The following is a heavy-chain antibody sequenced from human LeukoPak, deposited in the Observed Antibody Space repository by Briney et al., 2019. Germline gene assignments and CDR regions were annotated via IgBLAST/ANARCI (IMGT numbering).Heavy chain of an antibody. CDR3: ASGDILTGTLDY. D-gene: IGHD3-9*01. CDR1: GFTFSSYE. V-gene: IGHV3-48*03. CDR2: ISSSGSTI. J-gene: IGHJ4*02. Sequence: PGGSLRLSCAASGFTFSSYEMNWVRQASGKGLEWVSYISSSGSTIYYADSVKGRFTISRDNAKNSLYLQMNSLRAEDTAVYYCASGDILTGTLDYWGQGTLVTVSS.